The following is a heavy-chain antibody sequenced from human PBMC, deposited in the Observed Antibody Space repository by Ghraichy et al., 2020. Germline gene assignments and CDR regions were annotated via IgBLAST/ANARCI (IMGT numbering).Heavy chain of an antibody. V-gene: IGHV4-31*03. CDR3: ARAYQLLRPFDI. J-gene: IGHJ3*02. D-gene: IGHD2-2*01. Sequence: SETLSLTCTVSGGSISSGGYYWSWIRQHPGKGLEWIGYIYYSGSTYYNPSLKSRVTISVDTSKNQFSLKLSSVTAADTAVYYCARAYQLLRPFDIWGQGTMVTVSS. CDR2: IYYSGST. CDR1: GGSISSGGYY.